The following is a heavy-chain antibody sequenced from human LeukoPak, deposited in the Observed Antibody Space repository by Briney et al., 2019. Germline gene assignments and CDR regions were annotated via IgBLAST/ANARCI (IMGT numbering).Heavy chain of an antibody. D-gene: IGHD3-22*01. CDR2: IYYSGST. V-gene: IGHV4-30-4*01. J-gene: IGHJ3*02. CDR3: ARSLSSGYLPDAFDI. Sequence: SSETLSLTCTVSGGSISSGDYYWSWIRQPPGEGLEWNGYIYYSGSTYYNPSLKSRVTISVDTSKNQFSLKLSSVTAADTAVYYCARSLSSGYLPDAFDIWGQGTMVTVSS. CDR1: GGSISSGDYY.